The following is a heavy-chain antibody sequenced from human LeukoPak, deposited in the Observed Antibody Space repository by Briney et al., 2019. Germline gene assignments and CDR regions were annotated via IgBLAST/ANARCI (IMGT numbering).Heavy chain of an antibody. CDR1: GFTFDDYG. Sequence: GGSLSLSCAASGFTFDDYGMSWVRQAPGKGLEWVSGINWNGGSTGYADSVKGRFTISRDNAKNSLYLQMNSLRAEDTALYYCARDGYCSSTSCYYFDYWGQGTLVTVSS. D-gene: IGHD2-2*03. CDR3: ARDGYCSSTSCYYFDY. J-gene: IGHJ4*02. CDR2: INWNGGST. V-gene: IGHV3-20*04.